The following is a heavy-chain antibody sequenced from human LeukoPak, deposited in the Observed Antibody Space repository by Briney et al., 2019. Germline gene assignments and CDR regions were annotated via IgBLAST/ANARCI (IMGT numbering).Heavy chain of an antibody. V-gene: IGHV5-51*01. D-gene: IGHD3-22*01. CDR3: ARQYYYDSSGYGLGY. Sequence: GESLKISCKGSGYSFTSHWIGWVRQMPGKGLEWMGIIYPGDSDTRYSPSFQGQVTISADKSISTAYLQWSSLKASDTAMYYCARQYYYDSSGYGLGYWGQGTLVTVSS. CDR1: GYSFTSHW. CDR2: IYPGDSDT. J-gene: IGHJ4*02.